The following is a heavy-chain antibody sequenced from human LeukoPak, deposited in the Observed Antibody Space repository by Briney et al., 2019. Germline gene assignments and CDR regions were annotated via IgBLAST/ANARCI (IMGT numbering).Heavy chain of an antibody. J-gene: IGHJ5*02. CDR3: ARAQKDSSSIWFDP. CDR2: INHSGST. V-gene: IGHV4-34*01. D-gene: IGHD6-6*01. Sequence: PSETLSLTCAVYGGSFSGYYWSWIRQPPGKGLEWIGEINHSGSTNYHLSLKSRVTISVDTSKNQFSLKLSSVTAADTAVYYCARAQKDSSSIWFDPWGQGTLVTVSS. CDR1: GGSFSGYY.